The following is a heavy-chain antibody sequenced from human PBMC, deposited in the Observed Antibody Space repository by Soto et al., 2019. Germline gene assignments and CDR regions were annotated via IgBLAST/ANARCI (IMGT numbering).Heavy chain of an antibody. CDR1: GFSLSTSGMC. CDR2: IDWDDDK. V-gene: IGHV2-70*11. J-gene: IGHJ6*03. D-gene: IGHD6-13*01. CDR3: ARGIAAAGTYYYYYMDV. Sequence: GSGPTLVNPTQTLTLTCTFSGFSLSTSGMCVSWIRQPPGKALEWLARIDWDDDKYYSTSLKTRLTISKDTSKNQVVLTMTNMDPVDTATYYCARGIAAAGTYYYYYMDVWGKGTTVTVSS.